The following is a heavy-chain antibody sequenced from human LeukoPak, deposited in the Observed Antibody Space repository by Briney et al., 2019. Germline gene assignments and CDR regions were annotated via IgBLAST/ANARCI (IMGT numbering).Heavy chain of an antibody. D-gene: IGHD6-19*01. V-gene: IGHV4-59*01. CDR2: IHYSGSI. CDR1: GGSISSYY. Sequence: PSETLSLTCTVSGGSISSYYWSWIRQFPGKGLEWIGYIHYSGSINYNPSLKSRLTMSIDTSKNHFSLNLTSVTAGDTAVYYCARDTSGWYFNLWGRGTLVTVSS. J-gene: IGHJ2*01. CDR3: ARDTSGWYFNL.